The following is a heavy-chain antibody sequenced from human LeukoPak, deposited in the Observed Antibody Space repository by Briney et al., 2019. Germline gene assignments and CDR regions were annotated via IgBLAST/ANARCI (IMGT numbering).Heavy chain of an antibody. J-gene: IGHJ4*02. CDR1: GFTFSSDW. CDR2: INSDGSTT. V-gene: IGHV3-74*01. CDR3: ARLWFGRYYFDH. Sequence: GGSLRLSCAASGFTFSSDWMHWVRQPPGKGLVWVSRINSDGSTTNYADSVKGRFTISRDNAKNTLYLQMNSLRAEDTAVYYCARLWFGRYYFDHWGQGTQVTVSS. D-gene: IGHD3-10*01.